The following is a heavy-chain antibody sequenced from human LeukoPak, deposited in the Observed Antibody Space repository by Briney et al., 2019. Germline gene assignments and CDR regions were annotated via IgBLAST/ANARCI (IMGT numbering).Heavy chain of an antibody. CDR3: ARDRRTVTTQFYYYYYGMDV. CDR1: GGAISSYY. D-gene: IGHD4-11*01. CDR2: IYYSGST. J-gene: IGHJ6*02. V-gene: IGHV4-59*01. Sequence: SETLSLTCAVSGGAISSYYWSWIRQPPGKGLEWSGYIYYSGSTNYNPSLKSRVTISVDTSKNQFSLKLSSVTAADTAVYYCARDRRTVTTQFYYYYYGMDVWGQGTTVTVSS.